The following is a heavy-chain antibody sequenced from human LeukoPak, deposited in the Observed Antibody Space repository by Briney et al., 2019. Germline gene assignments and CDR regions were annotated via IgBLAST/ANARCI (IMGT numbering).Heavy chain of an antibody. V-gene: IGHV4-59*01. Sequence: SETLSLTCTVSGGSISSYYWSWIRQPPGKGLEWIGYIYYSGSTNYNPSLKSRVTISVDTSKSQFSLKLSSVTAADTAVYYCARFTVPAAIIDYWGQGTLVTVSS. D-gene: IGHD2-2*01. CDR1: GGSISSYY. CDR3: ARFTVPAAIIDY. CDR2: IYYSGST. J-gene: IGHJ4*02.